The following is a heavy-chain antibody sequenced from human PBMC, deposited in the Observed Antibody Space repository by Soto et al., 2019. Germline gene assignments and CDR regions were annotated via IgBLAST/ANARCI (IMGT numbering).Heavy chain of an antibody. CDR3: AREQGIVTSVGWFNP. CDR2: ISAYNGNT. V-gene: IGHV1-18*01. Sequence: ASVKVSCKASGYTFTSYGISWVPQAPGQGLEWMGWISAYNGNTNYAQKLQGRVTMTTDTSTSTAYMELRSLRSDDTAVYDCAREQGIVTSVGWFNPWGRGTLVTVSS. J-gene: IGHJ5*02. D-gene: IGHD1-26*01. CDR1: GYTFTSYG.